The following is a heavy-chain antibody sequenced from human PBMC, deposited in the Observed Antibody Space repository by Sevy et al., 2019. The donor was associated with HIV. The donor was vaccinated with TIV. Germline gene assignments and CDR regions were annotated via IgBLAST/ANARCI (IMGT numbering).Heavy chain of an antibody. CDR3: GRGGPNLHQLDYFDY. J-gene: IGHJ4*02. Sequence: SETLSLTCTVSGVSISPYYWAWIRQPPGKGLECVGFSGSTNYNPFLKRRVTTLVDTSKNQFSLRLSSVTVADTDIYYCGRGGPNLHQLDYFDYWGQGALVTVSS. CDR2: SGST. CDR1: GVSISPYY. V-gene: IGHV4-59*01. D-gene: IGHD6-13*01.